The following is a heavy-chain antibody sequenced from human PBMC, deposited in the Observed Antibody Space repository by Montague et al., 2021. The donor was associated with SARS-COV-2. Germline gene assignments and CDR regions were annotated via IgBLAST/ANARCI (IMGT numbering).Heavy chain of an antibody. V-gene: IGHV4-39*07. J-gene: IGHJ3*01. CDR1: GGSISSSSYY. Sequence: SETLSLTCTVSGGSISSSSYYWGWIRQPPGKGLEWIGSIYYSGSTYYNPSLKSRVTISVDTSKNQFSLKLSSVTAADTAVYYCARAFVVVIALDAFDFWGQGTMVTVSS. D-gene: IGHD2-21*01. CDR3: ARAFVVVIALDAFDF. CDR2: IYYSGST.